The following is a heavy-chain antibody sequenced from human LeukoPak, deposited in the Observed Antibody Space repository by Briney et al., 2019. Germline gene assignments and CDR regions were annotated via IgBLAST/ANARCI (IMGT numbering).Heavy chain of an antibody. CDR1: GFTFSSYW. D-gene: IGHD2-21*02. Sequence: PGGSLRLSCAASGFTFSSYWMSWVRQAPGKGLEWVANIKQDGSEKYYVDSVKGRFTISRDNAKNSLYLQMNSLRAEDTAVYYCARTYCGGDCYAYFDYWGQGTLVTVSS. J-gene: IGHJ4*02. V-gene: IGHV3-7*01. CDR3: ARTYCGGDCYAYFDY. CDR2: IKQDGSEK.